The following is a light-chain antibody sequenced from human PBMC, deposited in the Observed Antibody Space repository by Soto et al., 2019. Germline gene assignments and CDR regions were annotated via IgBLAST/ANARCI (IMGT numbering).Light chain of an antibody. V-gene: IGKV1-5*03. CDR1: QSISSW. J-gene: IGKJ2*01. CDR3: QHINSYQYT. CDR2: KAS. Sequence: DIQMTQSPSTLSAAVGDRVTITCLDSQSISSWLAWYQQKPGKAPKRLIYKASSLERGVPSRFSGSGSGTEFTLTIRRLQPDDFATYYCQHINSYQYTFGQGTRLEVK.